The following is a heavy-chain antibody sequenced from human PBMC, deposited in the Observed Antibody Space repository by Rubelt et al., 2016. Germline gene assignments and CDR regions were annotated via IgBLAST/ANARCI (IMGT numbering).Heavy chain of an antibody. CDR3: VTFSGESSAYYMMWDC. CDR1: GFTFSSYW. Sequence: GSLRLSCAASGFTFSSYWMSWVRQAPGKGLEWVANIKQDGSEKYYVDSVRGRFTISRDNAKNSLYLQMNSLRAEDTAVYHCVTFSGESSAYYMMWDCWGQGTLVTVSS. J-gene: IGHJ4*02. V-gene: IGHV3-7*01. D-gene: IGHD3-3*01. CDR2: IKQDGSEK.